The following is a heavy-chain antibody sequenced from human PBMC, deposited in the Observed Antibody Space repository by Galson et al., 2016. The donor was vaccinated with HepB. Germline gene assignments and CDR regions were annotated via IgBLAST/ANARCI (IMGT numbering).Heavy chain of an antibody. CDR2: IKQDGSET. V-gene: IGHV3-7*03. D-gene: IGHD3-22*01. CDR1: GINFSPYW. Sequence: SLRLSCAGAGINFSPYWMNWVRQAPGKGLEWVANIKQDGSETHYLDSVKGRFTISRDDVKNSVYLQMNSLRDEDTAVYHCARDQRGGYYESNGRALDIWGLGTKVTVSS. CDR3: ARDQRGGYYESNGRALDI. J-gene: IGHJ3*02.